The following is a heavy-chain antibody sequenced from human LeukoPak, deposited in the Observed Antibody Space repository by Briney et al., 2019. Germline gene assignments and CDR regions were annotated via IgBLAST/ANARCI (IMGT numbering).Heavy chain of an antibody. D-gene: IGHD2-2*01. CDR1: GYTFTSYD. J-gene: IGHJ3*02. CDR2: MNPNSGNT. V-gene: IGHV1-8*03. Sequence: ASVKVSCKASGYTFTSYDINWVRQATGQGLEWMGWMNPNSGNTGYAQKFQGRVTITRNTSISTAYMELSSLRSEDTAVYYCARSKYCSSTSCPRGFDAFDIWGQGTMVTVSS. CDR3: ARSKYCSSTSCPRGFDAFDI.